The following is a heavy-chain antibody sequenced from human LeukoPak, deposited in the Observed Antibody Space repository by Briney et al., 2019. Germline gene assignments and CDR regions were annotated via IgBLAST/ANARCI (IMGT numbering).Heavy chain of an antibody. CDR3: ARGQGSADTAMDYYFDY. D-gene: IGHD5-18*01. V-gene: IGHV4-4*07. CDR1: GGSISSYY. J-gene: IGHJ4*02. Sequence: SETLSLTCSVSGGSISSYYWSWIRQPAGKGLEWIGRIYTSGSTNYNPSLKSRVTISVDTSKNQFSLKLSSVTAADTAVYYCARGQGSADTAMDYYFDYWGQGTLVTVSS. CDR2: IYTSGST.